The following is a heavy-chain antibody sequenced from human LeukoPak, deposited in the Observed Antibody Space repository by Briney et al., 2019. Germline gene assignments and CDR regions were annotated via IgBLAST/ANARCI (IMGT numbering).Heavy chain of an antibody. CDR3: ARADSWYGDYRGYFDY. J-gene: IGHJ4*02. Sequence: GGSLRLPCAASGFTFSSYSMNWVRQAPGKGLEWVSSISSSSSYIYYADSVKGRFTISRDNAKNSLYLQMNSLRAEDTAVYYCARADSWYGDYRGYFDYWGQGTLVTVPS. D-gene: IGHD4-17*01. V-gene: IGHV3-21*01. CDR2: ISSSSSYI. CDR1: GFTFSSYS.